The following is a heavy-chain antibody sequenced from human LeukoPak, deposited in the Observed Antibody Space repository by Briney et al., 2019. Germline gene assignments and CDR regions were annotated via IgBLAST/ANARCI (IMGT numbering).Heavy chain of an antibody. D-gene: IGHD3-9*01. CDR3: ARVTTEDKLRYFDWLLYPGFDY. CDR2: ISSSSSYI. V-gene: IGHV3-21*01. CDR1: GFTFSSYS. Sequence: LXLSCAASGFTFSSYSMNWVRQAPGKGLEWVSSISSSSSYIYYADSVKGRFTISRDNAKNSLYLQMNSLRAEDTAVYYCARVTTEDKLRYFDWLLYPGFDYWGQGTLVTVS. J-gene: IGHJ4*02.